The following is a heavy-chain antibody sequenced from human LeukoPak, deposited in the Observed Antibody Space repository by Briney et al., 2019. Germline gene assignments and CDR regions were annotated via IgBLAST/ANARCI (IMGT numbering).Heavy chain of an antibody. V-gene: IGHV4-34*01. J-gene: IGHJ3*01. CDR1: GGSFSGYY. Sequence: SETLSLTCAVYGGSFSGYYWSWIRQPPGKGLEWIGEINHRGIIDYNPSLKSRVTISVDTSKNHFSLKLSSVTAADTAVYYCARGFCSSTSCDASHAFDVWGQGTMVTVSS. CDR3: ARGFCSSTSCDASHAFDV. D-gene: IGHD2-2*01. CDR2: INHRGII.